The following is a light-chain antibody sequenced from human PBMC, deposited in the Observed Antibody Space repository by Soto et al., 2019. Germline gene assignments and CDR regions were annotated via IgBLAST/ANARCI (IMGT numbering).Light chain of an antibody. Sequence: QSVLTQPTSVSGAPGQRVTISCTGSSSNIGAGYVVHWYQQLPGTAPKLLIYGNSNRPSGVPDRFSGSKSGTSASLAITGLQAEDEADYYCQSYDSSLSGYVVFGGGTQLTVL. CDR3: QSYDSSLSGYVV. V-gene: IGLV1-40*01. CDR2: GNS. J-gene: IGLJ2*01. CDR1: SSNIGAGYV.